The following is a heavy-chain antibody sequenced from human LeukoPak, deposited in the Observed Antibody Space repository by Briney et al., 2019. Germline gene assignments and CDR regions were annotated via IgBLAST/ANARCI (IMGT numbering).Heavy chain of an antibody. CDR3: AGLGRLRYFDWSFDY. CDR2: IYHSGTT. J-gene: IGHJ4*02. Sequence: PSETLSLTCTVSGGSISSSNWWSWVRQPPGKGLECIGEIYHSGTTNYNPSLKSRVTISVDTSKNQFSLKLSSVTAADTAVYYCAGLGRLRYFDWSFDYWGQGTLVTVSS. V-gene: IGHV4-4*02. D-gene: IGHD3-9*01. CDR1: GGSISSSNW.